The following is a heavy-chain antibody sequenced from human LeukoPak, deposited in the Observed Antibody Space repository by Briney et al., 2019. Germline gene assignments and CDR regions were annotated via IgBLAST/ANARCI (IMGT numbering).Heavy chain of an antibody. CDR1: GFTFSNYA. Sequence: GGSLRLSCAASGFTFSNYAMTWVRQAPGKGLEWVSTISVSGGSTYYADSVKGRFTISRDNSKNTLYLQMNSLRAEDTAVYYCAKGLYYYGSSGYCIFDYWGQGTLVTVSS. V-gene: IGHV3-23*01. J-gene: IGHJ4*02. CDR2: ISVSGGST. CDR3: AKGLYYYGSSGYCIFDY. D-gene: IGHD3-22*01.